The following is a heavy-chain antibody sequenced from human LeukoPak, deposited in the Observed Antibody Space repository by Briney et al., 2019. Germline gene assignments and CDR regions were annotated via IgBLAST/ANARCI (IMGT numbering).Heavy chain of an antibody. CDR1: GSTFSNFD. CDR2: ITGSGITT. Sequence: GGSLTLSCAVSGSTFSNFDMSWVRQAPGRGLEWVSGITGSGITTYYAGSVKGRFTISRDNSKNTLYLQMNSLRAEDTAMYYCAKGRGGFSSGWYYDYWGQGTLVTVSS. J-gene: IGHJ4*02. D-gene: IGHD6-19*01. CDR3: AKGRGGFSSGWYYDY. V-gene: IGHV3-23*01.